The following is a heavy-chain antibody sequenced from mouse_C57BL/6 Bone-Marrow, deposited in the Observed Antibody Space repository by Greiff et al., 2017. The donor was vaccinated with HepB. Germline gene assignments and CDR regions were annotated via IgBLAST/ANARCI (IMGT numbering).Heavy chain of an antibody. CDR2: IYPGDGDT. D-gene: IGHD1-1*01. CDR3: RYYGSSYWYFDG. Sequence: QVQLQQSGPELVKPGASVKISCKASGYAFSSSWMNWVKQRPGKGLEWIGRIYPGDGDTNYNGKFKGKATLTADKSSSTAYMQLSSLTSEDSAVYCCRYYGSSYWYFDGWGTGTTVTVAS. CDR1: GYAFSSSW. V-gene: IGHV1-82*01. J-gene: IGHJ1*03.